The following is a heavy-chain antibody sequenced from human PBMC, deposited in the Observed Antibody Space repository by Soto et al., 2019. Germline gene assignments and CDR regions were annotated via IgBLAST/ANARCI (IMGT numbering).Heavy chain of an antibody. J-gene: IGHJ5*02. Sequence: QVQLVQSGAEVKKPGASVKVSCKASGYTFTSYDINWVRQATGQGLAWMGWMNPNSSNTGYAQKSQGRVTMTRNSSISTDYMVGSSLRDEDPAVEYGAVVGRGFDPWGQGTLVTVSS. V-gene: IGHV1-8*01. CDR2: MNPNSSNT. D-gene: IGHD2-15*01. CDR3: AVVGRGFDP. CDR1: GYTFTSYD.